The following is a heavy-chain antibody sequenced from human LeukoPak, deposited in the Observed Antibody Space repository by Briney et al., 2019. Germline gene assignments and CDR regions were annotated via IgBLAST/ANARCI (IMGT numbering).Heavy chain of an antibody. CDR3: ARHQPSSSSIDY. D-gene: IGHD6-6*01. V-gene: IGHV4-59*08. J-gene: IGHJ4*02. CDR2: IYYSGSA. CDR1: VGSISDYY. Sequence: SETLSLTCTVSVGSISDYYWSWIRQPPGKGLEWIGYIYYSGSANYNPSLKSRVTISVDTSKNQFSLRLTSVTAADTAVYYCARHQPSSSSIDYWGQGTLVTVSS.